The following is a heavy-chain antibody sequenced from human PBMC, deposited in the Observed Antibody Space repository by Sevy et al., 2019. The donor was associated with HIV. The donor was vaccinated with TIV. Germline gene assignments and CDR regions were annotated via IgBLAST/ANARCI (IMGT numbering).Heavy chain of an antibody. D-gene: IGHD3-22*01. CDR3: AKDRDYYDSSGYIDY. CDR1: GFTFSSYA. J-gene: IGHJ4*02. Sequence: GGSLRLSCAASGFTFSSYAMSWVRQAPGKGLEWVSDISGSGGSTYYADSVKGRFTISRDNSKNTLYLQMNSLRAEDTAVYYCAKDRDYYDSSGYIDYWGQGTLVTVSS. CDR2: ISGSGGST. V-gene: IGHV3-23*01.